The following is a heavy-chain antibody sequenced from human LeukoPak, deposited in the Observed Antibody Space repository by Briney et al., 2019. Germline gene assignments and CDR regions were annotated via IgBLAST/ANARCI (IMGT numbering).Heavy chain of an antibody. J-gene: IGHJ3*02. D-gene: IGHD6-13*01. CDR3: ARDGSLAAAQSGIDI. CDR2: ISSSSSYI. Sequence: GGSLRLSCAASGFTFSSYSMNWVRQAPGRGLEWVSSISSSSSYIYYADSVKGRFTISRDNAKNSLYLQMNSLRAEDTAVYYCARDGSLAAAQSGIDIWGQGTMVTVSS. CDR1: GFTFSSYS. V-gene: IGHV3-21*01.